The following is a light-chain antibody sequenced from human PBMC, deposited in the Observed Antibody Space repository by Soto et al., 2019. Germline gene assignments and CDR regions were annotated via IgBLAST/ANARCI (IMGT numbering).Light chain of an antibody. Sequence: QSVLTQPPSVSEAPGQRVTISCTGSSYNIVAGDAAHWYQQVPGTAPKLLIYENHNRPSGVPDRFSGSKSGTSVSLAITVLQAEEEAEYYCQSYDSSLSGYVFGTGTNVTVL. CDR2: ENH. CDR1: SYNIVAGDA. J-gene: IGLJ1*01. V-gene: IGLV1-40*01. CDR3: QSYDSSLSGYV.